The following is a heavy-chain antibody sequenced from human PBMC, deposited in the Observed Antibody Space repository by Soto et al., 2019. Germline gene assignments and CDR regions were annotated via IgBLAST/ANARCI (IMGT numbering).Heavy chain of an antibody. D-gene: IGHD6-13*01. Sequence: SETLSLTCTVSGGSISTYYLSWIRQPPGKGLEWIGYIYYSGSTNYNPSLKSRVTISVDTSKNQFSLKLSSVTAADTAVYYCASSNIAAAGFYYYGMDVWGRGTTVNVSS. J-gene: IGHJ6*02. CDR1: GGSISTYY. CDR3: ASSNIAAAGFYYYGMDV. V-gene: IGHV4-59*01. CDR2: IYYSGST.